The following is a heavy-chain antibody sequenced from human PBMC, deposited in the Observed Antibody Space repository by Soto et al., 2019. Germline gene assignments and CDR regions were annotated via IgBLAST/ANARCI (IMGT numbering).Heavy chain of an antibody. CDR1: GFTFSSYE. Sequence: GGSLRLSCAASGFTFSSYEMNWVRQAPGKGLEWVSYISSSGSTIYYADSVKGRFTISRDNAKNSLYLQMNSLRAEDTAVYYCARDRSYYDFWDYYYGMDVWGQGTTVTV. V-gene: IGHV3-48*03. D-gene: IGHD3-3*01. CDR2: ISSSGSTI. J-gene: IGHJ6*02. CDR3: ARDRSYYDFWDYYYGMDV.